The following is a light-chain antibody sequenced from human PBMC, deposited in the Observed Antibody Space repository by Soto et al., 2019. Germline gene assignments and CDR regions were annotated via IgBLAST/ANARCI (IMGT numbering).Light chain of an antibody. CDR1: QIIDNW. CDR3: QEYNSY. CDR2: RAS. J-gene: IGKJ4*01. V-gene: IGKV1-5*03. Sequence: DIRMTQSPYTLSASVGDRVTITCRTGQIIDNWLAWYQQKPGKPPKLLIYRASSLETGVPSRFSGSGSGTEFTLTISNLQPDDSATYYCQEYNSYFGGGTKLEIK.